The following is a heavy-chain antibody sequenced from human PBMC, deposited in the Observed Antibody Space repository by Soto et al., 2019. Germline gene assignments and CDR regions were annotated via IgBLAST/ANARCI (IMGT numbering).Heavy chain of an antibody. D-gene: IGHD2-15*01. Sequence: AETLSLTCTVSGGSITTYYWSWIRQPPGKGLEWIGYIHYSGNTDYNPSLKSRLNTSVDRSKNQLTLNLSSVTAADTAVYYCARLLRSSDSERYYMDVWGKGTTVTVSS. J-gene: IGHJ6*03. V-gene: IGHV4-59*08. CDR2: IHYSGNT. CDR3: ARLLRSSDSERYYMDV. CDR1: GGSITTYY.